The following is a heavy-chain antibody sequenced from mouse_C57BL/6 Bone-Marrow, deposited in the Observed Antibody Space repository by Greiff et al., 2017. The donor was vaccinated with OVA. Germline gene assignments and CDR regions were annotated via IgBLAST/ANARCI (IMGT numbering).Heavy chain of an antibody. CDR3: TTYPLPLDY. D-gene: IGHD5-5*01. J-gene: IGHJ2*01. Sequence: EVQLQQSGAELVRPGASVKLSCTASGFNIKDDYMHWVKQRPEQGLEWIGWIDPENGDTEYASKFQGKATITADTSSNTAYLQLSSLTSEDTAVYYCTTYPLPLDYWGQGTTLTVSS. CDR1: GFNIKDDY. V-gene: IGHV14-4*01. CDR2: IDPENGDT.